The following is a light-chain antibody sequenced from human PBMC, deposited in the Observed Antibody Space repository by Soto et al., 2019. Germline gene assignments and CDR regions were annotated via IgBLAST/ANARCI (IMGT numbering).Light chain of an antibody. CDR1: SSDVGRYNF. CDR3: SSYTSSSDVV. J-gene: IGLJ2*01. CDR2: DVS. V-gene: IGLV2-14*01. Sequence: QSALTQPASVSGSPGQSITISCTGTSSDVGRYNFVSWYQQHPGKAPKLMIYDVSNRPSGVSNRFSGSKSDNTASLTISGLQAEDEADYYCSSYTSSSDVVVGGGTKLTFL.